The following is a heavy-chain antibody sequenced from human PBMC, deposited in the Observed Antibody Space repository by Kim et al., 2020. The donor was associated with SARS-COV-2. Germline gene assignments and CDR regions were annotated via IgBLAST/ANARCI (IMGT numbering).Heavy chain of an antibody. CDR2: INPNSGGT. J-gene: IGHJ5*02. Sequence: ASVKVSCKASGYTFTGYYMHWVRQAPGQGLEWMGWINPNSGGTNYAQKFQGRVTMTRDTSISTAYMELSRLRSDDTAVYYCAREAPTLDIVVVPAPTRGWFDPWGQGTLVTVSS. CDR3: AREAPTLDIVVVPAPTRGWFDP. V-gene: IGHV1-2*02. D-gene: IGHD2-2*03. CDR1: GYTFTGYY.